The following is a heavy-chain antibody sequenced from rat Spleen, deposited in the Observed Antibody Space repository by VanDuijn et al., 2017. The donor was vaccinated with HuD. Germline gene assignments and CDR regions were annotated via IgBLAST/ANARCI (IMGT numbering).Heavy chain of an antibody. CDR1: GYSITSSFR. CDR2: INGAGST. CDR3: ARLRTNYVMDA. J-gene: IGHJ4*01. Sequence: EVQLQESGPGLVKPSQSLSLTCSVTGYSITSSFRWNWIRKFPGNNLEWMGYINGAGSTNYNPSLKSRISITRDTSKNQFFLQVNSVTTEDTATYYCARLRTNYVMDAWGQGASVTVSS. V-gene: IGHV3-3*01.